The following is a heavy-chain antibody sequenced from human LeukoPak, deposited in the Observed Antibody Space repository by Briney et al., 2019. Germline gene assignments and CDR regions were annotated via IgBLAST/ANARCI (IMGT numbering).Heavy chain of an antibody. V-gene: IGHV4-39*07. J-gene: IGHJ4*02. Sequence: NPSQTLSLTCTVSGGSISNSSYSWGWIRQSPGKGLEWIGSIYYSGSPYYNPSLKSRVTISIDTSKNQFSLKLSSVTAADTAVYYCARGVLQLWIDYWGQGTLVTVSS. CDR2: IYYSGSP. CDR1: GGSISNSSYS. D-gene: IGHD5-18*01. CDR3: ARGVLQLWIDY.